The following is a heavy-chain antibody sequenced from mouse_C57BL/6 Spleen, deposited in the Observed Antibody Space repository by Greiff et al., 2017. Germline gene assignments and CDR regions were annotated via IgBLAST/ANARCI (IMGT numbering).Heavy chain of an antibody. CDR2: IYPGDGDT. V-gene: IGHV1-82*01. D-gene: IGHD1-1*01. Sequence: VQLKESGPELVKPGASVKISCKASGYAFSSSWVNWVKQRPGKGLEWIGRIYPGDGDTNYNGKFKGKATLTADKSSSTAYMQLSSLTSEDSAVYFCARYYGSSYGPWFAYWGQGTLVTVSA. CDR3: ARYYGSSYGPWFAY. J-gene: IGHJ3*01. CDR1: GYAFSSSW.